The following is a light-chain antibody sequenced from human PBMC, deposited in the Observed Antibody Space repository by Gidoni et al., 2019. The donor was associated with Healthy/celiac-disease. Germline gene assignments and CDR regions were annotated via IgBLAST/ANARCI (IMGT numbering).Light chain of an antibody. Sequence: DIQMTHPPSTLSASVADRVTTPCRASQSISSWLAWYQQKPGKAPKLLIYEASSLESGVPSRFSGSGSGTEFTLTISSLQPDDFATYYCQQCNSYSWTFGQGTKVEIK. CDR3: QQCNSYSWT. CDR2: EAS. J-gene: IGKJ1*01. V-gene: IGKV1-5*03. CDR1: QSISSW.